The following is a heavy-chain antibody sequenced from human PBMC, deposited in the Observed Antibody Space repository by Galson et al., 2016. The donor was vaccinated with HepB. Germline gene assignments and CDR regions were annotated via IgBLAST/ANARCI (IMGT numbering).Heavy chain of an antibody. J-gene: IGHJ2*01. CDR1: GFTVSSNY. Sequence: SLRLSCAASGFTVSSNYMSWVRQAPGKGLEWVSVIYSGDNTCYADSVTGRFTRSRERIKNTVYLQMDNLSTDDTAVYYCARDNVHFGSGSLPWCFDLWGRGTLVTVSS. V-gene: IGHV3-53*01. CDR3: ARDNVHFGSGSLPWCFDL. CDR2: IYSGDNT. D-gene: IGHD3-10*01.